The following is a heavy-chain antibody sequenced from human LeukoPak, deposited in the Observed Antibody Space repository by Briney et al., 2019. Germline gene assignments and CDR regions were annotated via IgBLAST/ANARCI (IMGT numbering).Heavy chain of an antibody. J-gene: IGHJ6*03. CDR1: GGSISSSSYY. Sequence: SETLSLTCTVSGGSISSSSYYWGWIRQPPGMGLEWIGSINYSGSTYYNPSLKSRVTISVDTSKNQFSLKLSSVTAADTAVYYCARLDSSGYYPSLPYYYYYYMDVWGKGTTVTISS. D-gene: IGHD3-22*01. CDR3: ARLDSSGYYPSLPYYYYYYMDV. CDR2: INYSGST. V-gene: IGHV4-39*01.